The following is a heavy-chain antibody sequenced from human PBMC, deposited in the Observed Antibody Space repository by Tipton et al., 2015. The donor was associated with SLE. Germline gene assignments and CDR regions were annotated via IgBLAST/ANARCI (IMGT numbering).Heavy chain of an antibody. CDR2: IYTSGST. CDR1: GGSISSGSYY. V-gene: IGHV4-61*09. Sequence: LRLSCTVSGGSISSGSYYWSWIRQPAGKGLEWIGYIYTSGSTNYNPSLKSRVTISVDTSKNQFSLKLSSVTAADTAVYYCARALVGATVDYWGQGTLVTVSS. CDR3: ARALVGATVDY. J-gene: IGHJ4*02. D-gene: IGHD1-26*01.